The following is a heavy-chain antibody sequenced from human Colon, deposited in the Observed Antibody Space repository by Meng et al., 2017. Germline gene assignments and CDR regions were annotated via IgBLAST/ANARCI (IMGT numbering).Heavy chain of an antibody. D-gene: IGHD3-9*01. CDR2: IHPSGSS. CDR1: GGSFSNYY. Sequence: QLQLQESGPGLVKPSETLSLTCAVYGGSFSNYYLAWIRQPPGKGLEWIGEIHPSGSSYYSPSLQSRVTITLDTSKNQFSLTLSSLTAADTAVYYCARGVDWAKSGNFWGQGTLVTVSS. V-gene: IGHV4-34*01. CDR3: ARGVDWAKSGNF. J-gene: IGHJ4*02.